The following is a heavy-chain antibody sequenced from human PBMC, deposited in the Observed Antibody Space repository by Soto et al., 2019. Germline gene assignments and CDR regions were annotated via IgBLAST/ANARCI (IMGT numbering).Heavy chain of an antibody. CDR1: GGSVSSRSYF. CDR3: ARQMVVPATPPNWFYP. D-gene: IGHD2-15*01. V-gene: IGHV4-39*01. CDR2: IYYTGST. Sequence: QVQVQESGPGLVKPSDTLSLTCTVSGGSVSSRSYFWGWIRQSPGKGLEWIGAIYYTGSTYYNPSLQRRVTLSVHTSRNHFSLKLTSVTASDTALYYCARQMVVPATPPNWFYPRGQGTLVTVSS. J-gene: IGHJ5*02.